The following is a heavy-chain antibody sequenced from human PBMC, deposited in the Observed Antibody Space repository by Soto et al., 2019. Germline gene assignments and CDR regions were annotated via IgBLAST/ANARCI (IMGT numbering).Heavy chain of an antibody. Sequence: QVQLVESGGGVVQPGRSLRLSCAASGFSLTDYGMHWVRQAPGKGLQWVSFISHDGRNEYYADSVKGRFTISRDKSKNTLSLQMNSLRADDTAVYDCATKGERAMVLDYYYGMDVWGQGTMVTVSS. CDR1: GFSLTDYG. V-gene: IGHV3-30*03. D-gene: IGHD5-18*01. CDR2: ISHDGRNE. CDR3: ATKGERAMVLDYYYGMDV. J-gene: IGHJ6*02.